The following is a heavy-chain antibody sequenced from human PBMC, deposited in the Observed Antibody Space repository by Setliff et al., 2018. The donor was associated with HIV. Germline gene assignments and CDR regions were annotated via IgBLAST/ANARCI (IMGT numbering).Heavy chain of an antibody. CDR1: GDSISSDFY. D-gene: IGHD3-22*01. CDR3: AKGPGYHFDNKPLSA. V-gene: IGHV4-38-2*02. Sequence: PSETLSLTCTVSGDSISSDFYWGWIRQPPGKGLEWIGSIYHSGNTYYMPSLQSRVTISVDMSKNQFSLKLTSMTAADTAVYFCAKGPGYHFDNKPLSAWGQGTLVTVSS. J-gene: IGHJ5*02. CDR2: IYHSGNT.